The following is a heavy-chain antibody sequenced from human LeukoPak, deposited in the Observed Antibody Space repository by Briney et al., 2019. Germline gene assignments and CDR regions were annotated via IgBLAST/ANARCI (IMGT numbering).Heavy chain of an antibody. CDR1: GFSFSRSR. CDR3: AKDDEGYIY. Sequence: SGGSLRLSCVASGFSFSRSRMSWVRQAPGKGPEWVANIKEDGSATYYIDSVKGRFTISKDNARNSLHLQLNSLRAEDTAVYYCAKDDEGYIYWGQGTLVTVSS. J-gene: IGHJ4*02. V-gene: IGHV3-7*01. CDR2: IKEDGSAT. D-gene: IGHD5-18*01.